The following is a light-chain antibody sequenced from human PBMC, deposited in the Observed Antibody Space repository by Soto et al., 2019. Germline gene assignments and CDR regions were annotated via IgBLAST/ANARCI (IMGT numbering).Light chain of an antibody. CDR3: QQGSHTPWT. V-gene: IGKV1-39*01. CDR2: AAS. Sequence: IQMTQSPSSLSASVGDRVTITCRASQTIRTNLNWYQQKPAQAPKLLIYAASNLRNGVLSRFSGSGSGTHFTLTITSLQPEDFATYYCQQGSHTPWTFGPGTTLGI. J-gene: IGKJ1*01. CDR1: QTIRTN.